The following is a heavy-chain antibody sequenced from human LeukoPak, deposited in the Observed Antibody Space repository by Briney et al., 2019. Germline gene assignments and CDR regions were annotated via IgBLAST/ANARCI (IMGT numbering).Heavy chain of an antibody. CDR3: TTDATAAGTNYYYYYYMDV. CDR2: IKSKTDGGTT. V-gene: IGHV3-15*01. Sequence: GGSLRLSCAASGFTFSNAWMSWVRQAPGKGPEWVGRIKSKTDGGTTDYAAPVKGRFTISRDDSKNTLYLQMNSLKTEDTAVYYCTTDATAAGTNYYYYYYMDVWGKGTTVTVSS. D-gene: IGHD6-13*01. J-gene: IGHJ6*03. CDR1: GFTFSNAW.